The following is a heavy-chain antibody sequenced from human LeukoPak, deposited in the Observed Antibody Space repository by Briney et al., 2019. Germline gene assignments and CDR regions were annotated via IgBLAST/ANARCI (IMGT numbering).Heavy chain of an antibody. CDR3: ATDSPHDSGSYHQDY. CDR1: GYTLSELS. Sequence: ASVKVSCKVSGYTLSELSMHWVRQSPGKGLEWMGGFDVAEADTIYAQKFQGRVTMTEDTSTDTAYMELNSLSSEDTAVYYCATDSPHDSGSYHQDYWGQGTLVTVSS. CDR2: FDVAEADT. D-gene: IGHD1-26*01. J-gene: IGHJ4*02. V-gene: IGHV1-24*01.